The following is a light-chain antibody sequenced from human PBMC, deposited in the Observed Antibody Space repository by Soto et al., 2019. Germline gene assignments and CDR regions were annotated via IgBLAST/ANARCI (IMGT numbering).Light chain of an antibody. CDR2: DMS. V-gene: IGKV3-11*01. J-gene: IGKJ1*01. CDR1: HSVSSN. CDR3: LQRAFWPRT. Sequence: EIVLTQSPGPLSLSPGERATLSCRASHSVSSNFAWYQQKPGQAPRLLIYDMSNRAAGTPARFSASGSGTDFTLTISRLEPEDFAVYYCLQRAFWPRTFGQGTKVDI.